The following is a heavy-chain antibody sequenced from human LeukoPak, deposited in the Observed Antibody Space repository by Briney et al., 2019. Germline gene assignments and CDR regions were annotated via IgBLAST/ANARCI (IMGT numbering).Heavy chain of an antibody. CDR1: GGSISSSNYY. V-gene: IGHV4-61*02. D-gene: IGHD3-10*01. Sequence: SETLSLTCTVSGGSISSSNYYWSWIRQPAGKGLEWIGRIYTSGSTNYNPSLKSRVTMSVDTSKNQFSLKLSSVTAADTAVYYCARDRYYYGSGSYPLDYWGQGTLVTVSS. CDR2: IYTSGST. J-gene: IGHJ4*02. CDR3: ARDRYYYGSGSYPLDY.